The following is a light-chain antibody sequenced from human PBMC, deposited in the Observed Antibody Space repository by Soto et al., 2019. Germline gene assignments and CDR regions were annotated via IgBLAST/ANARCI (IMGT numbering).Light chain of an antibody. J-gene: IGLJ2*01. CDR3: QSYESSLSGWI. Sequence: QSVLTQPPSVSGAPGQRVTISCTGSSSNIGAGYEVHWYQQIPGTAPKLLIYGNTNRPSGVPDRFSASKSGTSAFLAITGLQAEDEADYYCQSYESSLSGWIFGGGTKLTVL. CDR2: GNT. CDR1: SSNIGAGYE. V-gene: IGLV1-40*01.